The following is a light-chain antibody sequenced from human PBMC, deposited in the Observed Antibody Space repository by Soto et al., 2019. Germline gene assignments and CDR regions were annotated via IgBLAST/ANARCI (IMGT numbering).Light chain of an antibody. CDR1: NSDVGGYNY. CDR3: CSYAGGYTYV. J-gene: IGLJ1*01. Sequence: QSALTQPRSVSGSPGQSVTISCTGTNSDVGGYNYVSWYQQHPGKAPKLMIYAVNKRPSGVPDRFSGSKSGNTASLTISGLQAEDEADYSCCSYAGGYTYVFGTGTKLTVL. CDR2: AVN. V-gene: IGLV2-11*01.